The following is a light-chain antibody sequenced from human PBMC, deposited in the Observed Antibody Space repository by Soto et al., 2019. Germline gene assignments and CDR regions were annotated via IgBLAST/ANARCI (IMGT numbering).Light chain of an antibody. J-gene: IGLJ1*01. CDR3: GSITRSSTSV. CDR2: EVS. CDR1: SSDVGAYNY. Sequence: QSALTQPASVSGSPGQTITISCTGTSSDVGAYNYVSWYQQHPGKAPKLMIYEVSNRPSGVSDRFSGSKSGNTASLTISGLQAADEADYYCGSITRSSTSVFGTGTKVTVL. V-gene: IGLV2-14*01.